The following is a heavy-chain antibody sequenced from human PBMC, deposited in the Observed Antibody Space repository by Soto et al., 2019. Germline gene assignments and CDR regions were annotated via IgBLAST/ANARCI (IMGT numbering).Heavy chain of an antibody. V-gene: IGHV3-30-3*01. D-gene: IGHD3-22*01. J-gene: IGHJ4*02. Sequence: QVQLGESGGGVVQPGRSLRLSCAASGFTFSSYAMHWVRQAPDKGLEWVAVISYDGSNKYYADSVKGRFTISRDNSKNTLYLQMNSLRAEDTAVYYCARESSGSEDYWGQGTLVTVSS. CDR1: GFTFSSYA. CDR2: ISYDGSNK. CDR3: ARESSGSEDY.